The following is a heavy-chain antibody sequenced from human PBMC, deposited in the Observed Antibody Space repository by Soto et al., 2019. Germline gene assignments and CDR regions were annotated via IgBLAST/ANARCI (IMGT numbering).Heavy chain of an antibody. D-gene: IGHD6-6*01. CDR3: AKRYSSSSTDY. CDR2: ISYDGEIQ. V-gene: IGHV3-30*18. Sequence: PGGSLRLSCAASGFSFSSYGMHWVRQAPGKGLEWVAVISYDGEIQYYTDSVKGRFTISRDNSKNTLYLQMNSLRAEDTAVYYCAKRYSSSSTDYWGQGTLVTVSS. CDR1: GFSFSSYG. J-gene: IGHJ4*02.